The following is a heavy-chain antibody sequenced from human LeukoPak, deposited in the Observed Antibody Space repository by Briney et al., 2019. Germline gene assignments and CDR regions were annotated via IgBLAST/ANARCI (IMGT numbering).Heavy chain of an antibody. CDR2: ISSSSSYI. Sequence: GGSLRLSCAASGFTFSSYSMNWVRQAPGKGLEWVSSISSSSSYIYYADSVKGRFTISRDNAKNSLYLQMNSLRAEDTAVYYCARSLRGAYYFYMDVWGKGTTVTVSS. CDR3: ARSLRGAYYFYMDV. V-gene: IGHV3-21*01. J-gene: IGHJ6*03. D-gene: IGHD3-10*01. CDR1: GFTFSSYS.